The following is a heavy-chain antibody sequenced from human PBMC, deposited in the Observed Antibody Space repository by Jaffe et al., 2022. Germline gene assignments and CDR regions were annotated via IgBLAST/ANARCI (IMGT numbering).Heavy chain of an antibody. V-gene: IGHV4-39*01. CDR1: GGSISSSSYY. CDR3: ARQFYIWGSYRDADAFDI. D-gene: IGHD3-16*02. CDR2: IYYSGST. J-gene: IGHJ3*02. Sequence: QLQLQESGPGLVKPSETLSLTCTVSGGSISSSSYYWGWIRQPPGKGLEWIGSIYYSGSTYYNPSLKSRVTISVDTSKNQFSLKLSSVTAADTAVYYCARQFYIWGSYRDADAFDIWGQGTMVTVSS.